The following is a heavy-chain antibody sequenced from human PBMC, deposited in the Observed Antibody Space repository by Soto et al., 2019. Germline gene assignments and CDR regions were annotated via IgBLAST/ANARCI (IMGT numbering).Heavy chain of an antibody. Sequence: EVQLLESGGGLVQPGGSLRLSCAASGFAFSNYAMNWVRQAPGKGLEWVSGIAASGDTYYADSVRGRFTISRDNSKNSIFLQMDSLRADYTAVYYCAQAAAIVTSTLPLWGQGTLVTVSS. D-gene: IGHD3-22*01. CDR1: GFAFSNYA. V-gene: IGHV3-23*01. J-gene: IGHJ4*02. CDR3: AQAAAIVTSTLPL. CDR2: IAASGDT.